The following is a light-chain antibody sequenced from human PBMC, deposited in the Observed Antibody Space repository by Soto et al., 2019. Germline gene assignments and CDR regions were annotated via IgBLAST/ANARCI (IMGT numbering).Light chain of an antibody. CDR3: QSYDGSLSGYV. J-gene: IGLJ1*01. Sequence: QSVLTQSPSVSGAPGQRVIISCTGSSSNIGAGYHVHWYQQLPGGAPKLLIFGDTNRPAGVPDRFSGSKSGTSASLAITGLQAEDEAEYHCQSYDGSLSGYVFGSGTKVTVL. CDR2: GDT. V-gene: IGLV1-40*01. CDR1: SSNIGAGYH.